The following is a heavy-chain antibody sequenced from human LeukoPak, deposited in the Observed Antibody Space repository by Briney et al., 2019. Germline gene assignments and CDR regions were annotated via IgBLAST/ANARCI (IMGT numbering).Heavy chain of an antibody. CDR3: ASTYYDFWSGYRGGDFDY. CDR1: GGSISSSSYY. D-gene: IGHD3-3*01. CDR2: IYTSGST. Sequence: SETLSLTCTVSGGSISSSSYYWSWIRQPAGKGLEWIGRIYTSGSTNYNPSLKSRVTMSVDTSKNQFSLKLISVTAADTAVYYCASTYYDFWSGYRGGDFDYWGQGTLVTVSS. V-gene: IGHV4-61*02. J-gene: IGHJ4*02.